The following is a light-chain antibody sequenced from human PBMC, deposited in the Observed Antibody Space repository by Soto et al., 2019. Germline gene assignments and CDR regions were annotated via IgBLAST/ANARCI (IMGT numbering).Light chain of an antibody. CDR1: SSDVGGYHY. CDR3: SSYTDSTTRV. J-gene: IGLJ3*02. CDR2: EVS. V-gene: IGLV2-14*01. Sequence: QSALTQPASVSGSPGQSITISCTGSSSDVGGYHYVSWYQQHPGKAPQLIIFEVSNRPSGVSNRFSGSKSGITASLTISGLQAEDEADYYCSSYTDSTTRVFGGGTKVTVL.